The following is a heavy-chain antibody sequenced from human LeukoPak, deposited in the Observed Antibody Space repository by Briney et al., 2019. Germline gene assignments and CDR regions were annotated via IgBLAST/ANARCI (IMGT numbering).Heavy chain of an antibody. V-gene: IGHV4-34*01. CDR3: ARRVRAVTVYYYYYMDV. Sequence: PSETLSLTCAVYAGSFSGYYWSWIRQPPGKGLEWSGEINHSGSTNYNPSLKSRVTISVDTSKNQFSLKLSSVTAADTAVYYCARRVRAVTVYYYYYMDVWGKGTTVTISS. D-gene: IGHD4-17*01. J-gene: IGHJ6*03. CDR2: INHSGST. CDR1: AGSFSGYY.